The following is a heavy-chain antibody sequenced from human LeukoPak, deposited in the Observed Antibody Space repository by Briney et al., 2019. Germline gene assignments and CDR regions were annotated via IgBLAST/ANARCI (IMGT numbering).Heavy chain of an antibody. CDR3: AKDRGIMIKFGEVNYFDY. J-gene: IGHJ4*02. CDR2: ISYDGSIK. Sequence: PGGSLRLSCVASGFTFSDYGIHWVRQAPGKGLEWVALISYDGSIKYYADSVKGRFTVSRDNSKNTLYLRMNSLRAEDTALYYCAKDRGIMIKFGEVNYFDYWGQGALVTVSS. D-gene: IGHD3-16*01. CDR1: GFTFSDYG. V-gene: IGHV3-30*18.